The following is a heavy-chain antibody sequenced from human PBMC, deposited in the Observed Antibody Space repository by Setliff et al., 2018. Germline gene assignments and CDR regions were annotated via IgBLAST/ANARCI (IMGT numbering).Heavy chain of an antibody. V-gene: IGHV4-38-2*01. CDR3: ARTDDYYNFYAY. Sequence: SETLSLTCAVSGYSISSGYYWGWIRQPPGKGLEWIGSIYHSGSTYYNPSLKSRVTISVDTSKNQFSLKLSSVTAADTAVYYCARTDDYYNFYAYWGQGTQVTVSS. CDR2: IYHSGST. J-gene: IGHJ4*02. CDR1: GYSISSGYY. D-gene: IGHD3-3*01.